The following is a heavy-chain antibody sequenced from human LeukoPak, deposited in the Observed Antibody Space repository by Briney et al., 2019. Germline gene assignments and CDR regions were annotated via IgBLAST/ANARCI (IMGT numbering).Heavy chain of an antibody. CDR1: GFTFSSYG. CDR2: IRYDGSNK. V-gene: IGHV3-30*02. J-gene: IGHJ6*02. Sequence: PGGSLRLSCAASGFTFSSYGMHWVRQAPGKGLEWVAFIRYDGSNKYYADSVKGRFTISRDNSKNTLYLQMNSLRAEDTAVYYCAEDLYGDYAPYYYYYGMDVWGQGTTVTVSS. CDR3: AEDLYGDYAPYYYYYGMDV. D-gene: IGHD4-17*01.